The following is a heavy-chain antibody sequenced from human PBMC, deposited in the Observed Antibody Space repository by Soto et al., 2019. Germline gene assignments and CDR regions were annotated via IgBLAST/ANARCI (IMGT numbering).Heavy chain of an antibody. Sequence: GGSLRLSCAASGFTFSSYSMNWVRQAQGKGLEWVSSISSSSSYIYYADSVKGRFTISRDNAKNSLYLQMNSLRAEDTAVYYCATLGIAVAGRGSAFDIWGQGTMVTVSS. CDR1: GFTFSSYS. CDR2: ISSSSSYI. V-gene: IGHV3-21*01. CDR3: ATLGIAVAGRGSAFDI. J-gene: IGHJ3*02. D-gene: IGHD6-19*01.